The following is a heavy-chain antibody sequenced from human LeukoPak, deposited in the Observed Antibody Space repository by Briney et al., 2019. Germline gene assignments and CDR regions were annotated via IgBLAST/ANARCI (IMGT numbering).Heavy chain of an antibody. CDR1: GFTFSSYA. J-gene: IGHJ4*02. CDR3: AKVRVAAAGTVFDY. Sequence: GGSLRLSCAASGFTFSSYAMSWVRQAPGKGLEWVSALSFNGGSTYYANSVRGRFTISRDNSKNTLYVQMNSLGAEDTAVYYCAKVRVAAAGTVFDYWGQGTLVTVSS. CDR2: LSFNGGST. V-gene: IGHV3-23*01. D-gene: IGHD6-13*01.